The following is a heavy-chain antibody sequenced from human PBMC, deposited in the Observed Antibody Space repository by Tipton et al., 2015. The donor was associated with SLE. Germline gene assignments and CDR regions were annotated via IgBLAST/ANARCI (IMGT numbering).Heavy chain of an antibody. Sequence: TLSLTCTVSGGSISSSSYYWGWIRQPPGKGLEWIGSIYYSGSTNYNPSLKSRVTISVDTSKNQFSLKLSSVTAADTAVYYCARVRTGSWLYFDYWGQGTLVTVSS. J-gene: IGHJ4*02. V-gene: IGHV4-39*07. CDR2: IYYSGST. CDR1: GGSISSSSYY. D-gene: IGHD6-13*01. CDR3: ARVRTGSWLYFDY.